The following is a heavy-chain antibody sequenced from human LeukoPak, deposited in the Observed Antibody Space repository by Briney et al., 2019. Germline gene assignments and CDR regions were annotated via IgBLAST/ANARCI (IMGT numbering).Heavy chain of an antibody. CDR3: ARGGPATTIDY. V-gene: IGHV3-53*04. CDR1: GFTFGTYW. J-gene: IGHJ4*02. CDR2: IYTGGNT. Sequence: SGGSLRLSCAASGFTFGTYWMSWVRQAPGKGLEWVSVIYTGGNTYYTDAVKGRFTISRHNSKNTLYLQMNNLRAEDTAVYYCARGGPATTIDYWGRGTLVTVSS. D-gene: IGHD1-1*01.